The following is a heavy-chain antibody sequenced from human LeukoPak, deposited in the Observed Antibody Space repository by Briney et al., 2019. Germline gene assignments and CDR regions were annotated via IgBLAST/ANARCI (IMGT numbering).Heavy chain of an antibody. Sequence: PSETLSLTCIVPGGSFSTFYWSWIRQPPGKGLEWIGYISYTGSTNYNPSLKSRVTISVDTSKNQFSLKVTSVTAADTAVYYCARAIGIYSSSDYWGQGTLVTVSS. CDR3: ARAIGIYSSSDY. CDR1: GGSFSTFY. CDR2: ISYTGST. D-gene: IGHD2-21*01. V-gene: IGHV4-59*08. J-gene: IGHJ4*02.